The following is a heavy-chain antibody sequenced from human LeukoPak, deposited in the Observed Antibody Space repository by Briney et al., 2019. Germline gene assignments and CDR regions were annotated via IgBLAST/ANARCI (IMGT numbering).Heavy chain of an antibody. CDR2: INSDGSST. D-gene: IGHD2-2*01. CDR3: ARAYQLLFDDTHFDY. V-gene: IGHV3-74*01. J-gene: IGHJ4*02. Sequence: PGGSLRLSCAASGFTFSSYWMHWVRQAPGKGLVWVSRINSDGSSTSYADSVKGRFTISRDNAKKSLYLQMNSLRAEDTAVYYCARAYQLLFDDTHFDYWGQGTLVTVSS. CDR1: GFTFSSYW.